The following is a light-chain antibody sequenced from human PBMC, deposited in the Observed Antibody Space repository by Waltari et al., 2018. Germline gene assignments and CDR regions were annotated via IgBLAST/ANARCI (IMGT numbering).Light chain of an antibody. CDR1: QSIGRW. Sequence: DIQMTQSPSTLSASVGDRVPIPCRASQSIGRWLAWYQQKPGKAPKLLSYEATSVESGVPSRFSASGSGTEFTLTISSLQPDDVATYYCQRYNSYPITFGPGTKVDI. J-gene: IGKJ3*01. CDR3: QRYNSYPIT. V-gene: IGKV1-5*03. CDR2: EAT.